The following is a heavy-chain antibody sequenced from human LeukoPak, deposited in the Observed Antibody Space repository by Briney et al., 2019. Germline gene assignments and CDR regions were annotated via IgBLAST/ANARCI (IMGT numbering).Heavy chain of an antibody. D-gene: IGHD1-26*01. CDR1: GGTFSSYA. J-gene: IGHJ4*02. CDR3: ARERTRYSGSYYSNY. CDR2: IIPILGIA. V-gene: IGHV1-69*04. Sequence: GASVKVSCKASGGTFSSYAISWVRPAPGQGLEWMGRIIPILGIANYAQKFQGRVTITADKSTSTAYMELSSLRSEDTAVYYCARERTRYSGSYYSNYWGQGTLVTVSS.